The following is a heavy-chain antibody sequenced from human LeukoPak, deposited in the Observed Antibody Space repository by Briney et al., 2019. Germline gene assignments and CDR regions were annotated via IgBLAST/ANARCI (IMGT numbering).Heavy chain of an antibody. CDR3: AREVRGDYFDF. Sequence: GGSLRLSCAASGFTFSTFAMIWVRQPPGKGLEWVSSIFPSGGEIHYADSVRGRFTISRDNSKSILSLQMNSLRADDTAVYYCAREVRGDYFDFWGQGTLVTVSS. CDR2: IFPSGGEI. V-gene: IGHV3-23*01. CDR1: GFTFSTFA. J-gene: IGHJ4*02. D-gene: IGHD3-16*01.